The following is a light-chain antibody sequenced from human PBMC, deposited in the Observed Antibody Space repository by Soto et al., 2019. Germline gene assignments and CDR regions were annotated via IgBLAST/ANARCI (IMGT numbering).Light chain of an antibody. Sequence: QSVLTQPASVSGSPGQSITISCTGTSSDIGRYNYVSWYQQYPGKAPKFMIYDVSNRPSGVSNRFSGSKSGNTASLTISGLQAEDEADYYCSSYISSSTYVFGTGPKVTVL. CDR2: DVS. CDR1: SSDIGRYNY. J-gene: IGLJ1*01. CDR3: SSYISSSTYV. V-gene: IGLV2-14*01.